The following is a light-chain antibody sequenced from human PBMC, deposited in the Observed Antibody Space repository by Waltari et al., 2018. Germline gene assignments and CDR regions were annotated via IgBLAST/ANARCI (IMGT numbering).Light chain of an antibody. CDR1: ASNIVNNV. V-gene: IGLV1-44*01. CDR3: AAWDDSLNGRWV. Sequence: QSVLTHPPSPPGTPGQAATVHGSAGASNIVNNVLRWCQPVPGKAPKLLIYRSDRRPAGVPDRFSGSKSGTSASLAISGLQSEDEADYYCAAWDDSLNGRWVFGGGTKVTVL. CDR2: RSD. J-gene: IGLJ3*02.